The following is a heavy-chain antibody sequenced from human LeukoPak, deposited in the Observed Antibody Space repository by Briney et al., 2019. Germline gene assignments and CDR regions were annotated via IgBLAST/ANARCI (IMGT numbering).Heavy chain of an antibody. CDR3: ARDGVGYYDSSGYYYFQH. CDR1: GYTFTGYY. D-gene: IGHD3-22*01. CDR2: INHNSGGT. J-gene: IGHJ1*01. V-gene: IGHV1-2*02. Sequence: ASVKVSCKASGYTFTGYYMHWVRQAPGQGLEWMGWINHNSGGTNYAQKFQGRVTMSRDTSISTAYMELSRLRSDDTAVYYCARDGVGYYDSSGYYYFQHWGQGTLVTVSS.